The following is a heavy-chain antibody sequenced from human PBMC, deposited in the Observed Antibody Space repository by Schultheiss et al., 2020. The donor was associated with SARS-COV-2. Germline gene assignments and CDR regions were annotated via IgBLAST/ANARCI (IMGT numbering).Heavy chain of an antibody. V-gene: IGHV3-7*01. D-gene: IGHD1-1*01. Sequence: GGSLRLSCAGSGFTFSSYGMHWVRQAPGKGLQWVANIKQDGSVEHYVDSVRGRFIISRDNAKNSLDLQMNSLRAEDTAVYYCARCNWNDRGIFDYWGQGTLVTVSS. CDR1: GFTFSSYG. CDR3: ARCNWNDRGIFDY. J-gene: IGHJ4*02. CDR2: IKQDGSVE.